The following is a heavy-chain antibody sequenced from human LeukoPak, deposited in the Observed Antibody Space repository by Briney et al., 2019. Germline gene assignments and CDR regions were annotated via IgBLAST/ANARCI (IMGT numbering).Heavy chain of an antibody. Sequence: SETLSLTCAVYGGSFSGYYWSWIRQPPGKGLEWIGEINHSGSTNYNPSLKSRVTISVDTSKNQFSLKVTSVTAADTAVYYCASITWKQAWLHLDFWGPGTLATVSS. D-gene: IGHD5-18*01. V-gene: IGHV4-34*01. CDR2: INHSGST. J-gene: IGHJ4*02. CDR3: ASITWKQAWLHLDF. CDR1: GGSFSGYY.